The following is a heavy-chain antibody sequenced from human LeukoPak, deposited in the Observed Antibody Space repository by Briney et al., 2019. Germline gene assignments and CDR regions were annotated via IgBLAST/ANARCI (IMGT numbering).Heavy chain of an antibody. D-gene: IGHD6-19*01. CDR2: ISSSSSYI. V-gene: IGHV3-21*04. CDR1: GFTFSSYS. Sequence: GGSLRLSCAASGFTFSSYSMNWVRQAPGKGLEWVSSISSSSSYIYYADSVKGRFTISRDNSKNTLYLQMNSLRAEDTAVYYCAKDSKVAVAGRGFDYWGQGTLVTVSS. CDR3: AKDSKVAVAGRGFDY. J-gene: IGHJ4*02.